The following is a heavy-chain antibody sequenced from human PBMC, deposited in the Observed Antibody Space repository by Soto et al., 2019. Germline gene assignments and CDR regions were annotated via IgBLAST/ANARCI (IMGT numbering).Heavy chain of an antibody. CDR3: ARSIRGPRRFNGMDV. CDR2: IERDDDDK. D-gene: IGHD1-20*01. J-gene: IGHJ6*02. V-gene: IGHV2-70*13. Sequence: SGPTLVNPTETLTLTCTFSGFSLTSPGMCVSWIRQPPGEALEWLALIERDDDDKYYSTSLKTRLTISKDTRKNQVALTMANMDPADTGTYYCARSIRGPRRFNGMDVWGQGTTVTVSS. CDR1: GFSLTSPGMC.